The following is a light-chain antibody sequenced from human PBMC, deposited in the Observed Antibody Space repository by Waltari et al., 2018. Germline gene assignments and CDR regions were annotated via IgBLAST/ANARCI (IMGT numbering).Light chain of an antibody. J-gene: IGKJ1*01. CDR1: QNINTW. V-gene: IGKV1-5*03. CDR2: KAS. Sequence: SASVGDRVTITCRASQNINTWLAWHQQKPGKAPKLLIYKASSLESGVPSRFSGGGSGTEFTLTISSLQPDDFATYYCLQYNGEPRTFGQGTKVEVK. CDR3: LQYNGEPRT.